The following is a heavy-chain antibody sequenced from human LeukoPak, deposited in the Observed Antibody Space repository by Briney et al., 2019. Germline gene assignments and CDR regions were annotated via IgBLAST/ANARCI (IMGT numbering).Heavy chain of an antibody. J-gene: IGHJ4*02. D-gene: IGHD1-26*01. CDR3: ARGVVGIIPIDH. Sequence: GGSLRLSCAVSGFTVSSSYMSWVRQAPGKGLEWVAFVYGDDNTYYADSVKSRFTISRDNSKNAFYHQMINLRADDTAVYYCARGVVGIIPIDHWGQGTLVTVSS. CDR1: GFTVSSSY. CDR2: VYGDDNT. V-gene: IGHV3-53*01.